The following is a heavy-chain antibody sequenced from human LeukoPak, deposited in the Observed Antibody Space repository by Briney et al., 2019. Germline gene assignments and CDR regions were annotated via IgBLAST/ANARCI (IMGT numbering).Heavy chain of an antibody. CDR1: DYSLNSGHY. CDR2: IYHSGRT. Sequence: SETLSLTCAVSDYSLNSGHYWGWIRQPPGKGLEWIGSIYHSGRTYYNPSLKSRVNTSVDTSKNQFSLKLTSVTAADTAVYYCARHASPDIVIVPAATFDYWGQGTLSPSPQ. CDR3: ARHASPDIVIVPAATFDY. D-gene: IGHD2-2*01. J-gene: IGHJ4*02. V-gene: IGHV4-38-2*01.